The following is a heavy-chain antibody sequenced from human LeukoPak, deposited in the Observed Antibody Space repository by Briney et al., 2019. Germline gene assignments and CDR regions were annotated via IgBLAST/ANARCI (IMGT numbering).Heavy chain of an antibody. CDR2: IYYSGST. Sequence: SETLSLTCTVSGGSISSYYWGWIRQPPGKGLEWIGYIYYSGSTNYKPSLKSRVTISVDTSKNQFSLKLSSVTAADTAVYYCAGRPLESYEPLLYHFDYWGQGTLVTVSS. CDR1: GGSISSYY. CDR3: AGRPLESYEPLLYHFDY. D-gene: IGHD2-2*02. V-gene: IGHV4-59*01. J-gene: IGHJ4*02.